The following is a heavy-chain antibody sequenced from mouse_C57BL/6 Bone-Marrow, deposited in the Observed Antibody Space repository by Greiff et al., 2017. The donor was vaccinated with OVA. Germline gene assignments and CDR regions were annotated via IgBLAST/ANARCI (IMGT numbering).Heavy chain of an antibody. Sequence: QVQLQQSGAELVKPGASVKMSCKASGYTFTTYPIEWMKQNHGKSLEWIGNFHPYNDDTTYNEKFKGKATLTVDKSSSTVYLELSRVTSDDAAVYYCGRGGLLRSDWYFDVWGTGTTVTVAS. J-gene: IGHJ1*03. D-gene: IGHD1-1*01. CDR2: FHPYNDDT. V-gene: IGHV1-47*01. CDR1: GYTFTTYP. CDR3: GRGGLLRSDWYFDV.